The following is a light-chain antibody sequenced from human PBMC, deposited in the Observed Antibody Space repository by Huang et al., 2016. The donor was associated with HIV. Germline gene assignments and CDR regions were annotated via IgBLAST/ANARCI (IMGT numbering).Light chain of an antibody. CDR3: QQSYSALGLT. V-gene: IGKV1-39*01. CDR1: QSIGTY. Sequence: DIQMTQSPSSLSASVGDRVTIACRASQSIGTYLNWYQQKRGKAPRLLIHVASRLQSGGPSRFSGSGSATDFTLTISSLQPEDFATYYCQQSYSALGLTFGGGTKVEIK. J-gene: IGKJ4*01. CDR2: VAS.